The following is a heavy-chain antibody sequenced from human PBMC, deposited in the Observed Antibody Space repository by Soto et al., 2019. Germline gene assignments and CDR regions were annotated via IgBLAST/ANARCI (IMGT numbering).Heavy chain of an antibody. Sequence: PSETLSLTCSVSGSSISTSSDFWGWIRQAPGKGLEWIGNVYQSGTTRLNPSLKSRVSIFVDRSKNQFSLELNSATAADRAVYYCARQPEGTSYFDYWGQGILVTVSS. CDR3: ARQPEGTSYFDY. CDR1: GSSISTSSDF. J-gene: IGHJ4*02. D-gene: IGHD2-2*01. CDR2: VYQSGTT. V-gene: IGHV4-39*01.